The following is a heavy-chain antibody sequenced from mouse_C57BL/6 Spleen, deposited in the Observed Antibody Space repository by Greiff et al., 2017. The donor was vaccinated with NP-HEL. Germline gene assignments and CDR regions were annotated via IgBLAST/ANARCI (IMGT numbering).Heavy chain of an antibody. CDR1: GYTFTSYT. J-gene: IGHJ4*01. CDR2: INPSSGYT. V-gene: IGHV1-4*01. CDR3: ARYEYDGYAMDY. D-gene: IGHD2-4*01. Sequence: VQLQQSGAELARPGASVKMSCKASGYTFTSYTMHWVKQRPGQGLEWIGYINPSSGYTKYNQKFKDKATLTADKSSSTAYMQLSSLTSEDSAVYYCARYEYDGYAMDYWGQGTSVTVSS.